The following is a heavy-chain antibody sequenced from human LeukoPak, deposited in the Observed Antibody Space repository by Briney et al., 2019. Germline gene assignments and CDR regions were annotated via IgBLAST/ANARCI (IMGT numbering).Heavy chain of an antibody. V-gene: IGHV3-9*01. Sequence: QSGGSLRLSCAASGFTFDDYAMHWVRQAPGKGLEWVSGISWNSGSIHYADSVKGRFTISRDNAKNSLYLQMNSLRAEDTALYYCAKDSVYDFWTGTPDVWGQGTTVTVSS. D-gene: IGHD3-3*01. CDR2: ISWNSGSI. CDR3: AKDSVYDFWTGTPDV. CDR1: GFTFDDYA. J-gene: IGHJ6*02.